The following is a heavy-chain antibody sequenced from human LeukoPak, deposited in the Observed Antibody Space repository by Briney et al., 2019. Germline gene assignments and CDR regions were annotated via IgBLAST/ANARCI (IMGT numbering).Heavy chain of an antibody. CDR2: IYTSGST. J-gene: IGHJ4*02. V-gene: IGHV4-61*02. D-gene: IGHD5/OR15-5a*01. Sequence: SQTLSLTCTVSGGSISSGSYYWSWIRQPAGKGLEWIGRIYTSGSTNYNPSLKSRVTISVDTSKNQFSLKLNSVTAADTAVYYCARETRNVDIGSTKGGHWGQGTLVTVSS. CDR1: GGSISSGSYY. CDR3: ARETRNVDIGSTKGGH.